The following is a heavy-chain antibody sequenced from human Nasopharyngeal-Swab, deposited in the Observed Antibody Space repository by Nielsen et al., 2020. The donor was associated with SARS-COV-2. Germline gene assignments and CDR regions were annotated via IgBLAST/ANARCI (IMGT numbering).Heavy chain of an antibody. CDR3: AKGGFGRPPPYYFDY. CDR1: GFTFSSYA. J-gene: IGHJ4*02. D-gene: IGHD3-10*01. CDR2: ISGSGGST. V-gene: IGHV3-23*01. Sequence: GESLKISCAASGFTFSSYAMSWVRQAPGKGLEWASAISGSGGSTYCADSVKGRFTISRDNSKNTLYLQMNSLRAEDTAVYYCAKGGFGRPPPYYFDYWGQGTLVTVSS.